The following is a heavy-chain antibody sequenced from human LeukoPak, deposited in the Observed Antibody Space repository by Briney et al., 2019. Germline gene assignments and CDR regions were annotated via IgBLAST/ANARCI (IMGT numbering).Heavy chain of an antibody. D-gene: IGHD3-10*01. J-gene: IGHJ6*02. V-gene: IGHV5-51*01. CDR2: IYPGDSDT. CDR1: GYSFTSYW. CDR3: ARHDLWFGEFYGMDV. Sequence: GESLKISCKGSGYSFTSYWIGWVRQMPGKGLEWMGIIYPGDSDTRYSPSFQGQVTISADKSISTAYLQWSSLKASDTAMYYCARHDLWFGEFYGMDVWGQGTTATVSS.